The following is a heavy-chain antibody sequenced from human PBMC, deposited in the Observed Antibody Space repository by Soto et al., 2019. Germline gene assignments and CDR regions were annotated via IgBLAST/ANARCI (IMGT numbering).Heavy chain of an antibody. D-gene: IGHD5-18*01. Sequence: GGSLRLSCAASGFTFSSYAMSWVRQAPGKGLEWVSAISGSGGSTYYADSVKGRFTISRDNSKNTLYLQMNSLRAEDTAVYYCEKDKPAMEGYNWFDPWGQGTLVTVYS. CDR2: ISGSGGST. CDR3: EKDKPAMEGYNWFDP. J-gene: IGHJ5*02. V-gene: IGHV3-23*01. CDR1: GFTFSSYA.